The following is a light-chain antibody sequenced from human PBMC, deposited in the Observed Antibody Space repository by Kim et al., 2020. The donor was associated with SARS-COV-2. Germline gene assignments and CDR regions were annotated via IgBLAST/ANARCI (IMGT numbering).Light chain of an antibody. Sequence: SLSQGERATLACRASQSVSSSYLAWYQQKPGQAPRLLIYGAASRATGIPDRVSGSGSGTDFTLTISRLEPEDFAVYYCQQYGSSPLFGQGTKLEI. CDR2: GAA. V-gene: IGKV3-20*01. CDR3: QQYGSSPL. J-gene: IGKJ2*01. CDR1: QSVSSSY.